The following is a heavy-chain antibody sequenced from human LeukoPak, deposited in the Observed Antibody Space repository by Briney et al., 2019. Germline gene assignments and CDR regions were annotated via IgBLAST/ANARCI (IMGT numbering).Heavy chain of an antibody. Sequence: PGGSLRLSCAASEFTFSDYPMKWVRPAPGKGLEWISYISSSSGTIYYADSVKGRFTISRDNAKNSLYLQMNGLRDEDTAIYYCARDGITAAGTVFDLDYWGQGTLVTVSS. V-gene: IGHV3-48*02. CDR2: ISSSSGTI. CDR3: ARDGITAAGTVFDLDY. CDR1: EFTFSDYP. D-gene: IGHD6-13*01. J-gene: IGHJ4*02.